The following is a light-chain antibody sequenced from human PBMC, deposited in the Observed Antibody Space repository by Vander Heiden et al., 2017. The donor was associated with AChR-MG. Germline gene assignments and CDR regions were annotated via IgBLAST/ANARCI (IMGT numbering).Light chain of an antibody. Sequence: SSQLTQDPAVSVALGQTVRFTCQGDSLRSYYASWYQQKPGQAPILVIYGKNNRPSGIPDRFSGSSSGNTASLTITGAQAEDEADYYCNSLDSSGNHLVFGGGTKLTVL. J-gene: IGLJ2*01. CDR1: SLRSYY. CDR3: NSLDSSGNHLV. V-gene: IGLV3-19*01. CDR2: GKN.